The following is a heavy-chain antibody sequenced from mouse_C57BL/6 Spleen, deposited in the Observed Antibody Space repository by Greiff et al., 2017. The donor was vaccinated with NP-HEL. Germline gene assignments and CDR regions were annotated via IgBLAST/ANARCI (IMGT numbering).Heavy chain of an antibody. CDR3: TTPRFDYGSSKYFDV. CDR1: GFNIKDYY. J-gene: IGHJ1*03. V-gene: IGHV14-1*01. Sequence: VQLQQSGAELVRPGASVKLSCTASGFNIKDYYMHWVKQRPEQGLEWIGRIDPEDGDTEYAPKFQGKATMTADTSSNTAYLQLSSPTSEDTAVYYCTTPRFDYGSSKYFDVWGTGTTVTVSS. CDR2: IDPEDGDT. D-gene: IGHD1-1*01.